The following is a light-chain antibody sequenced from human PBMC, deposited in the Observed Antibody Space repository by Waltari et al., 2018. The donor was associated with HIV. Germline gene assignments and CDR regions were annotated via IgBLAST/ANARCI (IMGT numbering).Light chain of an antibody. J-gene: IGLJ1*01. CDR3: SSYTSSSTYV. CDR1: SSAVGGYDY. Sequence: QSALTQPASMSGSPGQSITISCTGTSSAVGGYDYVSWYQQHPGKAPKLMIYEVNNRPSGVSNRFSGSKSGNTASLAISGLQADDEADYYCSSYTSSSTYVFGNGTKVTVL. V-gene: IGLV2-14*01. CDR2: EVN.